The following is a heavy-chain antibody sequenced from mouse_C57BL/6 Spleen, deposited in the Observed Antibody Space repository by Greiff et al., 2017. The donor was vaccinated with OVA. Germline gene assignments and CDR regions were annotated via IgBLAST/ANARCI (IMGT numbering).Heavy chain of an antibody. J-gene: IGHJ2*01. Sequence: QVQLQQPGAELVRPGTSVKLSCKASGYTFTSYWMHWVKQRPGQGLEWIGVIDPSDSYTNYNQKFTGNATLTVDTSSSTSYMQLSSLTSEDSAVYYCARDGYYDYWGQGTTLTVSS. CDR1: GYTFTSYW. CDR3: ARDGYYDY. V-gene: IGHV1-59*01. CDR2: IDPSDSYT. D-gene: IGHD2-3*01.